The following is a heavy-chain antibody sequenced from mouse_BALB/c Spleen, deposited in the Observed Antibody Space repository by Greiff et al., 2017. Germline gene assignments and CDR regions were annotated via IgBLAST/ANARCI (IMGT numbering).Heavy chain of an antibody. J-gene: IGHJ3*01. CDR3: ARPYDGYPAWFAY. V-gene: IGHV1-54*03. CDR1: GYAFTNYL. CDR2: INPGSGGT. Sequence: QVQLQQSGSELVRPGTSVKVSCKASGYAFTNYLIEWVKQRPGQGLEWIGVINPGSGGTNYNEKFKGKATLTADKSSSTAYMQLSSLTSDDSAVYFCARPYDGYPAWFAYWGQGTLVTVSA. D-gene: IGHD2-3*01.